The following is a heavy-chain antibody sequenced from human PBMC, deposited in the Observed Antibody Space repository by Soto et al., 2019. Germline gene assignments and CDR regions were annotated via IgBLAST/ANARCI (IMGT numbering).Heavy chain of an antibody. CDR3: ASTGYSYGF. Sequence: SETLSLTCAVYGGSFSGYCRSWIRQPPGKGLEWIGGINHSGSTNSNPSLKSRVTISVDTSKNQFSLKLSSVTAADTSVYYCASTGYSYGFWGQGTLVTVSS. V-gene: IGHV4-34*01. D-gene: IGHD5-18*01. J-gene: IGHJ4*02. CDR1: GGSFSGYC. CDR2: INHSGST.